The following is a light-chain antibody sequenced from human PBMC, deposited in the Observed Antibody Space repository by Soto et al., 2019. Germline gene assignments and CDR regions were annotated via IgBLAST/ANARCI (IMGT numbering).Light chain of an antibody. J-gene: IGKJ1*01. CDR3: QQYGGSPQA. V-gene: IGKV3-20*01. CDR2: DAS. CDR1: QNVNSNY. Sequence: EIVLTQSPGTLSLSPGERASLSCRASQNVNSNYLAWYQQKPGQAPRLLIYDASSRATGIPDRFGGSGSGTDFTINISRLEPEDFAMYYCQQYGGSPQAFGRGTKVEIK.